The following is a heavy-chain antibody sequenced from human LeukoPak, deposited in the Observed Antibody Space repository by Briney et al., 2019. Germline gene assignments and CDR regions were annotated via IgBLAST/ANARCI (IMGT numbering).Heavy chain of an antibody. V-gene: IGHV4-4*07. J-gene: IGHJ4*02. CDR3: ARMRGITYGWYWAFFDY. D-gene: IGHD6-19*01. CDR1: GGSISSYY. CDR2: IYSRGST. Sequence: SETLSLTCTVSGGSISSYYWSWIRQPAGKGLEWVGRIYSRGSTNYNPSLKSRVTMSVDTSKNQFSLKLSSVTAADTAVYYCARMRGITYGWYWAFFDYWGQGTLVTVSS.